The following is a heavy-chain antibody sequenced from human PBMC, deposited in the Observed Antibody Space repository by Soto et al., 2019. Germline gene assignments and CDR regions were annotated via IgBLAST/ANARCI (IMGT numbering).Heavy chain of an antibody. V-gene: IGHV1-18*01. Sequence: ASVKVSCKTSGYTFSNYGITWVRQAPGQPLEWLGWISLYSDGTNYAQKFQGRVPMTTDTSTTTADMELRSLRSDDTAVYYCGRVVPGAEAWFGAWGQGTLVTVSS. CDR3: GRVVPGAEAWFGA. J-gene: IGHJ5*02. D-gene: IGHD2-2*01. CDR2: ISLYSDGT. CDR1: GYTFSNYG.